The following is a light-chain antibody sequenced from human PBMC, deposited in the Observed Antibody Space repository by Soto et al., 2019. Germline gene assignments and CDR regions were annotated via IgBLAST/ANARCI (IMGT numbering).Light chain of an antibody. J-gene: IGKJ3*01. V-gene: IGKV2-28*01. CDR2: LAS. CDR3: MQALQTPRT. Sequence: IVMTQSPLYLAVAPGEPASISCRSNQSLLHSNGYNYLDWYLQKPGQSPQFLIYLASSRASGVPGRFSGSGSGTDFTLKISRVGADDVGVYFCMQALQTPRTFGPGTKVQIK. CDR1: QSLLHSNGYNY.